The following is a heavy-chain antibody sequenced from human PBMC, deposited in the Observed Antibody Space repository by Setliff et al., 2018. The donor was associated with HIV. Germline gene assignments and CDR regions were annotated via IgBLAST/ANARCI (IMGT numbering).Heavy chain of an antibody. Sequence: GGSLRLSCEASGFTFSSSWMTWVRQAPGRGLEYVAGMNRDGSEKGYADSVKGRFSISRDNAKNSLYLQMSSLRTEDTAVYFCARDPAFGAFDIWGQGTMVTVSS. V-gene: IGHV3-7*04. D-gene: IGHD3-10*01. CDR1: GFTFSSSW. CDR2: MNRDGSEK. J-gene: IGHJ3*02. CDR3: ARDPAFGAFDI.